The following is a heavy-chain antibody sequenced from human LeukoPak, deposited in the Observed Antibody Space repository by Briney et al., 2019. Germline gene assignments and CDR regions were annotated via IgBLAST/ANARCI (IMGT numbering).Heavy chain of an antibody. D-gene: IGHD3-10*01. Sequence: GESLKISCKGSGYSSTSYWIGWVRQMPGKGLGWMGIIYPGDSDTRYSPSFQGQVTISADKSISTAYLQWSSLKASDTAMYYYARAEYYGSGSFIGMDVWGKGTTVTVSS. CDR1: GYSSTSYW. V-gene: IGHV5-51*01. CDR3: ARAEYYGSGSFIGMDV. CDR2: IYPGDSDT. J-gene: IGHJ6*04.